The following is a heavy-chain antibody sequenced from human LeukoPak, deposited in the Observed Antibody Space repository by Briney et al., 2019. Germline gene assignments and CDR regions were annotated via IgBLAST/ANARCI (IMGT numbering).Heavy chain of an antibody. J-gene: IGHJ4*02. CDR2: IIPILGIA. CDR3: ARDRYYYDSSGYYSGY. D-gene: IGHD3-22*01. Sequence: GSSVKVSCKASGGTFSSYAISWVRQAPGQGLEWMGRIIPILGIANYAQKFQGRVTITADKSTSTAYMELSSLRSDDTAVYYCARDRYYYDSSGYYSGYWGQGTLVTVSS. V-gene: IGHV1-69*04. CDR1: GGTFSSYA.